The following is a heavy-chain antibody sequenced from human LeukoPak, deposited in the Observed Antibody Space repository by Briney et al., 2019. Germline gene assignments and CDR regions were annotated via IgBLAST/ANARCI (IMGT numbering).Heavy chain of an antibody. D-gene: IGHD3-10*01. CDR1: GFTFSSYG. V-gene: IGHV3-23*01. CDR3: AKRPYGSGSYLRWFDP. CDR2: ISGSGGST. J-gene: IGHJ5*02. Sequence: AGGSLRLSCAASGFTFSSYGMSWVRQAPGKGLEWVSAISGSGGSTYYADSVKGRFTISRDNSKNTLYLQMNSLRAEDTAVYYCAKRPYGSGSYLRWFDPWGQGTLVTVSS.